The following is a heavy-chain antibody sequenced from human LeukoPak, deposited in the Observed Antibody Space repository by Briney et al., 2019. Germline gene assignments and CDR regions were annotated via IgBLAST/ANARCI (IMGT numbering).Heavy chain of an antibody. Sequence: ASVKVSCKVSGYTLTELSMHWVRQAPGKGLEWIGGFYPEDGETIYAQKFQGRVTMTEDTSTDTAYMELSSPRSEDTAVYYCATDINRDYYDSSGYSNAFDIWGQGTMATVSS. CDR2: FYPEDGET. CDR1: GYTLTELS. V-gene: IGHV1-24*01. CDR3: ATDINRDYYDSSGYSNAFDI. J-gene: IGHJ3*02. D-gene: IGHD3-22*01.